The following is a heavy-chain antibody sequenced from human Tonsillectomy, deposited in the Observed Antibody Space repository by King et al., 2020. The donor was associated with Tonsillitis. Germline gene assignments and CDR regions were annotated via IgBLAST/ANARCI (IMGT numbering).Heavy chain of an antibody. CDR1: GFTFSSFW. D-gene: IGHD6-19*01. CDR3: TGGGGWFIDL. Sequence: EVQLVESGGGLVQPGGSLRLSCATSGFTFSSFWMNWVRQAPGKGLEWVATIKKDGSEKLYVDSVKGRFTISRDNVENSLYLQMNSLRVEDTAVYYCTGGGGWFIDLWGRGTLVTVSS. CDR2: IKKDGSEK. J-gene: IGHJ2*01. V-gene: IGHV3-7*03.